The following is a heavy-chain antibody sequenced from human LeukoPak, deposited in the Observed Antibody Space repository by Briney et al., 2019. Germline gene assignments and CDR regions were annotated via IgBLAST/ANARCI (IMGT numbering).Heavy chain of an antibody. CDR1: ALTLSSNY. Sequence: GESRTLSCALAALTLSSNYMTCVRPAPEKGLEWVSFIYPSDNTYYADSAKGRFTISRDNAKNSLYLQMNSLRDEDTAVYYCARDARRYFDWYNWFDPWGQGTLVTVSS. J-gene: IGHJ5*02. D-gene: IGHD3-9*01. CDR2: IYPSDNT. CDR3: ARDARRYFDWYNWFDP. V-gene: IGHV3-53*01.